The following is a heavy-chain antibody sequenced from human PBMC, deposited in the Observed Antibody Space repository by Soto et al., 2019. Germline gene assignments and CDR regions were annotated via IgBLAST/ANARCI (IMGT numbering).Heavy chain of an antibody. CDR1: GFTFSSYA. D-gene: IGHD2-15*01. Sequence: GGSLRLSCAASGFTFSSYAMHWVRQAPGKGLEWVAVISYDGSNKYYADSVKGRFTISRDNSKNTLYLQMNSLRAEDTAVYYCARDHRGVADDGMDVWGQGTTVTVSS. CDR3: ARDHRGVADDGMDV. J-gene: IGHJ6*02. CDR2: ISYDGSNK. V-gene: IGHV3-30-3*01.